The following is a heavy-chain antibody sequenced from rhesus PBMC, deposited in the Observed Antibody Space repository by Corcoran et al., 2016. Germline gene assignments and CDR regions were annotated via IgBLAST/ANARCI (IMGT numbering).Heavy chain of an antibody. J-gene: IGHJ3*01. CDR3: AKSQYCSSTYCSFSRLAFDF. Sequence: QVQLQESGPGVVKPSETLSLTCAVSGGSISSYWWGWIRQPPGKGLEWIGQIYGGSGSPSYNPSLKSRVTISSDTSKNQFSLKLSSVTAADTAVYYCAKSQYCSSTYCSFSRLAFDFWGQGLRVTVSS. V-gene: IGHV4-147*01. CDR1: GGSISSYW. CDR2: IYGGSGSP. D-gene: IGHD2-15*01.